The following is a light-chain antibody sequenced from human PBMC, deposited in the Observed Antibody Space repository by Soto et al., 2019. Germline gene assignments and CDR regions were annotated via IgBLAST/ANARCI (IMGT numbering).Light chain of an antibody. CDR3: QQYIRWPLT. CDR2: GAS. CDR1: PSVSSN. V-gene: IGKV3-15*01. Sequence: EIVFTQSPGTLSLSPGERATLSCRASPSVSSNFVAWYQQKPGQAPSLLIYGASTRATGTPARFSGSGSGTEFTLTISSLQSEDFAVYYCQQYIRWPLTFGGGTKMDI. J-gene: IGKJ4*01.